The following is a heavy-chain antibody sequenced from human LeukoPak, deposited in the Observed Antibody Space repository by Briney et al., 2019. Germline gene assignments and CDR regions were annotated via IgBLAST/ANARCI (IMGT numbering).Heavy chain of an antibody. J-gene: IGHJ4*02. CDR3: ARTKGGYEILLDY. CDR2: IYSSGST. D-gene: IGHD5-12*01. CDR1: GGSISSYY. V-gene: IGHV4-4*07. Sequence: SETLSLTCTVSGGSISSYYWNWIRQPAGKGLEWIGRIYSSGSTNYNSSLKSRVIMSVDTSKNQFSLKLSSVTAADTAVYYCARTKGGYEILLDYWGQGTLVTVSS.